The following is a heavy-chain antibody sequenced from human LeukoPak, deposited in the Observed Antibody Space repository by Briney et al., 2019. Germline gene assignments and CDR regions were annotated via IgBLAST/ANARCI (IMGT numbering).Heavy chain of an antibody. CDR1: GVTFRSYG. D-gene: IGHD3-22*01. CDR3: ATCYYDSGGFHFHH. Sequence: GGSLRLSCAASGVTFRSYGMHWVRQAPGKGLEYVSAISSNGGRTYYANSVKGRFTISRDNSRNTLYLQMGSLRAEDMAVYYCATCYYDSGGFHFHHWGQGTLVTVSS. V-gene: IGHV3-64*01. CDR2: ISSNGGRT. J-gene: IGHJ1*01.